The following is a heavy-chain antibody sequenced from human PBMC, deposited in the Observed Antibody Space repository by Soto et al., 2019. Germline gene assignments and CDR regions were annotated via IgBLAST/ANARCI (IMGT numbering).Heavy chain of an antibody. Sequence: QVQLVQSGAEVKKPGASVKVACKASGYSSTAYGFTWVRQAPGQGLEWVGWISAYNGNTHYAQSFQGRLTLTLDTSPGTAYLALRTLRSDDTAVFNCVSTRVGELSSAYFDYWCQGTLVTVSS. D-gene: IGHD3-16*02. V-gene: IGHV1-18*01. CDR1: GYSSTAYG. CDR3: VSTRVGELSSAYFDY. CDR2: ISAYNGNT. J-gene: IGHJ4*02.